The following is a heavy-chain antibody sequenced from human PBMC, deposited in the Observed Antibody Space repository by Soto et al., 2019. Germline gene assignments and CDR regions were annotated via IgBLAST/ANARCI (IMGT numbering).Heavy chain of an antibody. CDR2: IYSNGDT. V-gene: IGHV4-31*03. J-gene: IGHJ6*02. D-gene: IGHD6-6*01. CDR3: ARRGGSSSRYYYYAMDV. Sequence: SETLSLTCSVSSDSMNSGGYYWSWIRQHPGKGLEWIGYIYSNGDTYYNPSLKSRVTISVDTSKNQFSLNLTSVTAADTAVYYCARRGGSSSRYYYYAMDVWGQGTTVTVSS. CDR1: SDSMNSGGYY.